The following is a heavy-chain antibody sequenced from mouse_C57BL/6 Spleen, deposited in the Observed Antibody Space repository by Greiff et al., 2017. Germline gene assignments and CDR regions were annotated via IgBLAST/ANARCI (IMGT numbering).Heavy chain of an antibody. D-gene: IGHD1-1*01. Sequence: EVKLVESGGGLVKPGGSLKLSCAASGFTFSSYTMSWVRQTPEKRLEWVATISGGGGNTYYPDSVKGRFTISRDNAKNTLYLQMSSLRSEDTALYYCARHPYYYGSSPLSMDYWGQGTSVTVSS. V-gene: IGHV5-9*01. CDR1: GFTFSSYT. J-gene: IGHJ4*01. CDR3: ARHPYYYGSSPLSMDY. CDR2: ISGGGGNT.